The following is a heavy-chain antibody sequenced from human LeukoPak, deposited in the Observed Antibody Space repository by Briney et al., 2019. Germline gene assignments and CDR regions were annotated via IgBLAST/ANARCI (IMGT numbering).Heavy chain of an antibody. CDR2: IYTSGST. D-gene: IGHD3-9*01. V-gene: IGHV4-4*07. CDR3: ARDAPSDYDILTGYGEFDY. CDR1: GGSISSYY. J-gene: IGHJ4*02. Sequence: PSETLSLTCTVSGGSISSYYWSWIRQPAGKGLEWIGRIYTSGSTNYNPSLKSRVTMSVDTSKNRFSLKLSSVTAADTAVYYCARDAPSDYDILTGYGEFDYWGQGTLVTVSS.